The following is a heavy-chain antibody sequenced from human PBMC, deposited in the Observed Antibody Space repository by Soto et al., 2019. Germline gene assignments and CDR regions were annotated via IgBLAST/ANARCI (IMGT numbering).Heavy chain of an antibody. J-gene: IGHJ5*02. V-gene: IGHV3-23*01. CDR1: GFTFSSYA. CDR2: ISGSGGST. D-gene: IGHD1-7*01. CDR3: AKDNDWNFTRWFDP. Sequence: GGSLRLSCAASGFTFSSYAMSWVRQAPGKGLEWVPAISGSGGSTYYADSVKGRFTISRDNSKNTLYLQMNSLRAEDTAVYYCAKDNDWNFTRWFDPWGQGTLVTVSS.